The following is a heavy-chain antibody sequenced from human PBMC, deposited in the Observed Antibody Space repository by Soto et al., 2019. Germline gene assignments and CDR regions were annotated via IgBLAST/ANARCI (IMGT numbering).Heavy chain of an antibody. CDR3: AREWGLLPYYVMNV. CDR1: GDSVTSGSYY. V-gene: IGHV4-61*03. D-gene: IGHD7-27*01. CDR2: ISYTGRT. J-gene: IGHJ6*02. Sequence: SETLSLTCIVSGDSVTSGSYYWTWLRQPPGKGLEWIGYISYTGRTKYNPSLQSRVTISVDTSKNGFSLNLSSVTAADTAVYFCAREWGLLPYYVMNVWGHGTAVTVSS.